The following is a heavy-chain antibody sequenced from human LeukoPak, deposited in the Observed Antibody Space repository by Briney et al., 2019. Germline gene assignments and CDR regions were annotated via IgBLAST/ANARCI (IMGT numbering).Heavy chain of an antibody. V-gene: IGHV4-59*01. CDR2: IHNTGST. J-gene: IGHJ2*01. Sequence: PSETLSLTCTVSGGSISSYYWSWIRQPAGKGLEWIGYIHNTGSTNYNPSLKSRVTISLDTSKSQFSLKLTSVTAADTAVYYCARGKQTAYWYFDLWGRGTLVTVSS. CDR1: GGSISSYY. CDR3: ARGKQTAYWYFDL.